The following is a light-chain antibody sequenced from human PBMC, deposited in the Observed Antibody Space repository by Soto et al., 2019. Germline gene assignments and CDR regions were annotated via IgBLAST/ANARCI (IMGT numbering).Light chain of an antibody. J-gene: IGLJ1*01. CDR1: SSDVGGYNY. Sequence: QSALTQPASVSGSPGQSITISCTGTSSDVGGYNYVSWYQQNPGKAPKLMIYEVSNRPSGVSNRFSGSKSGNTASLIISGLQAEDEADYYCTSYRSTSTRYVFGTGTKVTVL. V-gene: IGLV2-14*01. CDR2: EVS. CDR3: TSYRSTSTRYV.